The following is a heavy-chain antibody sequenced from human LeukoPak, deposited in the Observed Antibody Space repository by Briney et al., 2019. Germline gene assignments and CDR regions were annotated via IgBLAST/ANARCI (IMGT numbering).Heavy chain of an antibody. CDR3: ARDGPAQMVDFVY. Sequence: GASVKVSCKASAYTINGAYRSLYSLPQEPRQGLECMGWIYPNNGATAYAQKFQGRVAMTRDTSITTAYMELSRLRPDDTAVYYCARDGPAQMVDFVYWGQGTLVTVSS. J-gene: IGHJ4*02. CDR1: AYTINGAY. CDR2: IYPNNGAT. V-gene: IGHV1-2*02. D-gene: IGHD3-10*01.